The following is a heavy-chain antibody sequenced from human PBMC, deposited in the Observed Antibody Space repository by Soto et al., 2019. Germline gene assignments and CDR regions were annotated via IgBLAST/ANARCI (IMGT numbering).Heavy chain of an antibody. CDR2: IVPNIGTV. V-gene: IGHV1-69*06. CDR3: ARRDTSGFLRYFDN. Sequence: SVKVSCKASGGTLSRFISYPINWVRQAPGQGLEWMGGIVPNIGTVNYAQKFQGRLTITADKSTGTAYMELSNLRSEDTALYYCARRDTSGFLRYFDNWGQGTMVTVSS. D-gene: IGHD3-3*01. CDR1: GGTLSRFISYP. J-gene: IGHJ4*02.